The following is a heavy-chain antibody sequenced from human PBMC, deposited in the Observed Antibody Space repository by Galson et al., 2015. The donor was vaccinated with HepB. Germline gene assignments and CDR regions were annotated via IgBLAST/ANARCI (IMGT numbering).Heavy chain of an antibody. Sequence: KVSCKASGYTFPSYDINWVRQATGQGLEWMGWMNPNSGNTGYAQKFQGRVTMTRNTSISTAYMELSSLRSEDTAVYYCARVRSPKAYYGMDVWGQGTTVTVSS. D-gene: IGHD3-10*01. V-gene: IGHV1-8*01. CDR3: ARVRSPKAYYGMDV. J-gene: IGHJ6*02. CDR1: GYTFPSYD. CDR2: MNPNSGNT.